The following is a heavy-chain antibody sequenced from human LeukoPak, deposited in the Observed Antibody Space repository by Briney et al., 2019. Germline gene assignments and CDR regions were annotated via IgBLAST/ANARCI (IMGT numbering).Heavy chain of an antibody. CDR2: MNPNTGDT. Sequence: ASVKVSCKASGYSFPSYDINWVRQAAGQGLEWLGWMNPNTGDTDFAQNFQGRVIMTRDTSMSTAYLELTSLTSEDTAVYYCARGTIIEYGTPFTFDYWGQGTLVTVSS. CDR1: GYSFPSYD. J-gene: IGHJ4*02. D-gene: IGHD5-24*01. V-gene: IGHV1-8*01. CDR3: ARGTIIEYGTPFTFDY.